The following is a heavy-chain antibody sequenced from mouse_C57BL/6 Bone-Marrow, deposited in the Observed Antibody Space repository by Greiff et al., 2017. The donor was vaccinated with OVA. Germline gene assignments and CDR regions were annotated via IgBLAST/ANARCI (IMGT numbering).Heavy chain of an antibody. CDR2: ISYSGST. V-gene: IGHV3-1*01. Sequence: VKLLESGPGMVKPSQSLSLTCTVTGYSITSGYDWHWIRHFPGNKLEWMGYISYSGSTNYNPSLKSRISITHDTSKNHFFLKLNSVTTEDTATYYCARELRFYYFDYWGQGTTLTVSS. CDR1: GYSITSGYD. J-gene: IGHJ2*01. CDR3: ARELRFYYFDY. D-gene: IGHD1-1*01.